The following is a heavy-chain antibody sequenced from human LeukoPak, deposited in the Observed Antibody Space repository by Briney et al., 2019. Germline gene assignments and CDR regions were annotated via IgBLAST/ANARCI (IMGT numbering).Heavy chain of an antibody. Sequence: ASVKVSCKASGYTFTSYGISWVRQAPGQGLEWMGWITTYNGKTNYAQKFPGRVTITADKSTRTAYMELSSLRSEETAVYYCARVRRQLTLYYFDYWGQGTLVTVSS. CDR2: ITTYNGKT. CDR3: ARVRRQLTLYYFDY. CDR1: GYTFTSYG. J-gene: IGHJ4*02. D-gene: IGHD6-13*01. V-gene: IGHV1-18*01.